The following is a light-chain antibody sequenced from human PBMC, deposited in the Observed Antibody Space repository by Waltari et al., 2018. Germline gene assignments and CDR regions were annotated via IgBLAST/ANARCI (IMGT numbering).Light chain of an antibody. CDR3: QVWDSGSDHYV. CDR2: DDG. J-gene: IGLJ1*01. CDR1: KIGSKN. V-gene: IGLV3-21*02. Sequence: SYVLTQPPSVSVAPGQTARITCEGNKIGSKNVHWYQHKPGQAPVLGVYDDGERPSGIPEGFSGSNSGNTGTLTISRVEAGDEADYYCQVWDSGSDHYVFGTVTTVTVL.